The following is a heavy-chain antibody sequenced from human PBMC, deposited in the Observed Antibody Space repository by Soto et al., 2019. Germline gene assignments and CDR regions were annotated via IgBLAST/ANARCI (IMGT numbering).Heavy chain of an antibody. Sequence: EVQLLESGGGLVQPGGSLRLSCAASGFTFSSYAMSWVRQAQGKGLGWVPAISGSGGRTYYPDSGKGRFPISRDTSKNTLYLQMNILIAEDTAVYYCAKDHAGGVGAFDIWGQGTMVTV. D-gene: IGHD2-8*02. CDR2: ISGSGGRT. V-gene: IGHV3-23*01. J-gene: IGHJ3*02. CDR1: GFTFSSYA. CDR3: AKDHAGGVGAFDI.